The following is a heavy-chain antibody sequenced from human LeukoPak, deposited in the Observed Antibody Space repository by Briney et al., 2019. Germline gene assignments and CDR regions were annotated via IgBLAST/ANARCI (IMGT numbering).Heavy chain of an antibody. D-gene: IGHD2-2*01. J-gene: IGHJ4*02. CDR1: GFTFSSYE. V-gene: IGHV3-74*03. CDR3: ARDWYHAIDY. CDR2: ITSDGIST. Sequence: GGSLRLSCAASGFTFSSYEMNWVRQPPGKGLVWVARITSDGISTTYAESVKGRFTISRDNAKNRLYLQMNSLRAEDTAVYYCARDWYHAIDYWGQGALVTVSS.